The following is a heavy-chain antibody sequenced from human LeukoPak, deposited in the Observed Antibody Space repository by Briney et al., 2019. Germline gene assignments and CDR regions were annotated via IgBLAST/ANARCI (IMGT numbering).Heavy chain of an antibody. Sequence: SETLSLTCTVSGGSISSSSYYWGWIRQPPGKGLEWIGSIYYSGSTYYNPSLKSRVTISVDTSKNQFSLKLSSVTAADTAIYYCARGTMAAGFDPWGQGTLVTVSS. CDR3: ARGTMAAGFDP. CDR2: IYYSGST. V-gene: IGHV4-39*07. D-gene: IGHD4/OR15-4a*01. J-gene: IGHJ5*02. CDR1: GGSISSSSYY.